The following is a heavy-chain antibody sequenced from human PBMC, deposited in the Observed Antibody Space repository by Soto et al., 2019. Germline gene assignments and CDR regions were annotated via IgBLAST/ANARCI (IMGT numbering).Heavy chain of an antibody. Sequence: QVQLQESGPGLVKPSQTLSLTCTVSGGSISSGGYYWSWIRQHPGKGLEWIGYIYYSGSTYYNPSLKSRVTISVDTSKNQSSLKLSSVTAADTAVYYCARGSDRDFDPRFDPWGQGTLVTVSS. D-gene: IGHD3-9*01. CDR2: IYYSGST. V-gene: IGHV4-31*03. CDR1: GGSISSGGYY. J-gene: IGHJ5*02. CDR3: ARGSDRDFDPRFDP.